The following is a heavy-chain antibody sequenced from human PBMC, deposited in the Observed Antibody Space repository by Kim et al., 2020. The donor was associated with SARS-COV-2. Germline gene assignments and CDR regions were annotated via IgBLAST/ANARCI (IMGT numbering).Heavy chain of an antibody. Sequence: GGSLRLSCAASGFTFDDYAMHWVRQAPGKGLEWVSGISWNSGSIGYADSVKGRFTISKDNAKNSLYLQMNSLRAEDTALYYCAKEIGVCSSTSCYGDYY. J-gene: IGHJ6*01. D-gene: IGHD2-2*01. CDR2: ISWNSGSI. CDR3: AKEIGVCSSTSCYGDYY. V-gene: IGHV3-9*01. CDR1: GFTFDDYA.